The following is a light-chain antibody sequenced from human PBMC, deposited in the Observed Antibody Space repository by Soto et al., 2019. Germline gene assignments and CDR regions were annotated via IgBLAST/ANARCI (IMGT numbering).Light chain of an antibody. CDR1: EDFXTK. Sequence: IVMTQSPAMLSVSPGEGATLACRASEDFXTKVAWYQQKAGQAPRMLISGPSTRATGIPERFIGGGSGTQFTLTISRLQSEDSAVYFCQQNNRWPNSTFGQGTRLEI. J-gene: IGKJ5*01. CDR2: GPS. V-gene: IGKV3-15*01. CDR3: QQNNRWPNST.